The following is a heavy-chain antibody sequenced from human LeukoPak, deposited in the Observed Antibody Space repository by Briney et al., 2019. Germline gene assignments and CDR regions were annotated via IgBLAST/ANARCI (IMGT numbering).Heavy chain of an antibody. Sequence: GGSLRLSCAASGFTFSSHTMNWVRQAPGKGLEWVSSISYSTVYIYNADSVKGRFTISRDNAKNSLYLQMNSLRAEDTAVYYCTGRQGMDYWGQGTLVTVST. CDR1: GFTFSSHT. CDR2: ISYSTVYI. J-gene: IGHJ4*02. D-gene: IGHD3-10*01. V-gene: IGHV3-21*01. CDR3: TGRQGMDY.